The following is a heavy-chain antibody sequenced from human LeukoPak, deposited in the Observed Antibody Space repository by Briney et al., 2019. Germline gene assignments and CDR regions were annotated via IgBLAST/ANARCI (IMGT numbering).Heavy chain of an antibody. CDR3: AKDFSSGWPDAFDI. D-gene: IGHD6-19*01. Sequence: GSLRLSCAASGFSVSINYMNWVRQAPGKGLEWVSVIYSGDTTYYADSVKGRFTISRDTSTNTLYLQMNSLRAEDTAVYYCAKDFSSGWPDAFDIWGQGTMVTVSS. CDR2: IYSGDTT. J-gene: IGHJ3*02. CDR1: GFSVSINY. V-gene: IGHV3-53*01.